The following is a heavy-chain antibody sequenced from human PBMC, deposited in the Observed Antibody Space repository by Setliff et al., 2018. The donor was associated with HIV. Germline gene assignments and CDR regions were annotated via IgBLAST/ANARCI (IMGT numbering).Heavy chain of an antibody. CDR1: GGSNSSGTYY. CDR2: IYYRVTT. CDR3: ARGRLHYYDTSVYLDAFDI. D-gene: IGHD3-22*01. J-gene: IGHJ3*02. Sequence: SETLSLTCTASGGSNSSGTYYWSWIRQHPGKGLEWIGYIYYRVTTYYNPSLKSRVTISVGTSKNKFSLNLGSVTAADTAIYYCARGRLHYYDTSVYLDAFDIWGQGTMVTVSS. V-gene: IGHV4-31*03.